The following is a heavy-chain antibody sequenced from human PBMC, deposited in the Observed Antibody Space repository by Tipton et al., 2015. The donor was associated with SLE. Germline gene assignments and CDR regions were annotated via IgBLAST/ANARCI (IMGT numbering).Heavy chain of an antibody. J-gene: IGHJ4*02. CDR2: IYYSGYT. Sequence: LRLSCTVSGGSISNYYWSWIRQPPGKGLEWIGYIYYSGYTNYNPPLKSRLTISLDTSKNQFSLKLFSVTAANTAVYYCARRRFQSASDSWGQGTVVSVSS. D-gene: IGHD2-21*01. CDR3: ARRRFQSASDS. V-gene: IGHV4-59*12. CDR1: GGSISNYY.